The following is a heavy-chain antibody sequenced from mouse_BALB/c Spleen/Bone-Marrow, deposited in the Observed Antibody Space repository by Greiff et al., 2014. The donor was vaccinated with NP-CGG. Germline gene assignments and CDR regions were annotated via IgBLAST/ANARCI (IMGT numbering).Heavy chain of an antibody. CDR1: GFTFSDLY. D-gene: IGHD1-1*02. CDR2: ISTGGTYT. V-gene: IGHV5-4*02. J-gene: IGHJ4*01. Sequence: EVQRVESGGGLVKPGGSLKLSCAASGFTFSDLYMFWFRQTPEKRLEWVATISTGGTYTYYPDSVKGRFTISRDNAKNNLYLQMSSLKSEDTAMYYCARSGERYGAMDYWGQGTSVTVTS. CDR3: ARSGERYGAMDY.